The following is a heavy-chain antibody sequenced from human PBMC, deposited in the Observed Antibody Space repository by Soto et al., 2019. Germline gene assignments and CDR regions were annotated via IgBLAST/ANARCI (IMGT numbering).Heavy chain of an antibody. J-gene: IGHJ4*02. CDR3: ARGRRIAVAGGNDY. CDR1: GGSFSGYY. D-gene: IGHD6-19*01. Sequence: SETLSLTCAVYGGSFSGYYWSWIRQPPGKGLEWIGEINHSGSTNYNPSLKSRVTISVDTSKNQFSLKLSSVTAADTAVYYCARGRRIAVAGGNDYWGQGTLVTVSS. CDR2: INHSGST. V-gene: IGHV4-34*01.